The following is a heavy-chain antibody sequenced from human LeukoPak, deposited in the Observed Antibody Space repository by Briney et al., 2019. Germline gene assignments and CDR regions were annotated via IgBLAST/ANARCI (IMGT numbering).Heavy chain of an antibody. V-gene: IGHV4-34*01. D-gene: IGHD3-22*01. J-gene: IGHJ4*02. Sequence: SETLSLTCAVYGGSFSGYYWSWIRQPPGKGLELIGEINHSGSTNYNPSLKSRVTISVDTSKNQFSLKLSSVTAADTAVYYCARARSGSVYWGQGTLVTVSS. CDR1: GGSFSGYY. CDR3: ARARSGSVY. CDR2: INHSGST.